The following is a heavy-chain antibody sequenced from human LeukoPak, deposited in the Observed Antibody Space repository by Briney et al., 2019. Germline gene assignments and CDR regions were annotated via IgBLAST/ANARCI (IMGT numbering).Heavy chain of an antibody. J-gene: IGHJ4*02. CDR3: ASLDY. Sequence: SSETLSLTCTVSGGSISSYYWSWIRQPPGKGLEWIGYIYHNGNTNYNPSLKRRATMSVDTSRNQFSLKLTSVTAADTAVYYCASLDYWGQGTLVTVSS. CDR1: GGSISSYY. CDR2: IYHNGNT. V-gene: IGHV4-59*01.